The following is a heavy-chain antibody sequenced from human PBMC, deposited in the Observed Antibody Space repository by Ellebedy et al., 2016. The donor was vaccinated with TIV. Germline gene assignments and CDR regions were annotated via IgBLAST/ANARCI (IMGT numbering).Heavy chain of an antibody. CDR3: ARQRRGGYSSGWYLWFDP. V-gene: IGHV4-4*07. J-gene: IGHJ5*02. CDR2: IYTSWST. D-gene: IGHD6-19*01. CDR1: GGSISSSY. Sequence: MPSETLSLTCTVPGGSISSSYWSWIRQPAGKGLEWIGRIYTSWSTNYNASLKSRVTISVYTSKNQFSLKLSSVTAADTAVYYCARQRRGGYSSGWYLWFDPWGQGTLVTVSS.